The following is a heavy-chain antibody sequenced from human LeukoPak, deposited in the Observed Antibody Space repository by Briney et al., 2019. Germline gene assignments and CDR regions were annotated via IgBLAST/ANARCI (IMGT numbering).Heavy chain of an antibody. D-gene: IGHD2-21*02. V-gene: IGHV4-34*01. Sequence: PSETLSLTCAVYGGSFSGYYWSWIRQPPGKGLEWIGEINHSGSTNYNPSLKSRVTISVDTSKNQFSLKLSSVTAADTAVYYCARGSRLIVVVTATPTWFDPWGQGTLVTVSS. CDR2: INHSGST. CDR1: GGSFSGYY. CDR3: ARGSRLIVVVTATPTWFDP. J-gene: IGHJ5*02.